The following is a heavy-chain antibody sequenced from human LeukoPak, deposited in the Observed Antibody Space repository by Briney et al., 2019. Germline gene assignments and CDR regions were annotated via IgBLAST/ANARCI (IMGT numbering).Heavy chain of an antibody. CDR2: IYYGGST. V-gene: IGHV4-59*01. J-gene: IGHJ6*02. Sequence: LETLSLTCTVSGGSISSYYWSWIRQPPGKGLEWIGYIYYGGSTNYNPSLKSRVTISVDTSKNQFSLKLSSVTAADTAVYYCARISREYYYYYGMDVWGQGTTVTVSS. D-gene: IGHD6-13*01. CDR1: GGSISSYY. CDR3: ARISREYYYYYGMDV.